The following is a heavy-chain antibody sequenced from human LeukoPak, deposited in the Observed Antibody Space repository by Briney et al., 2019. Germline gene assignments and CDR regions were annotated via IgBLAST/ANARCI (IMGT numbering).Heavy chain of an antibody. CDR3: ARGTSTTAGIDY. J-gene: IGHJ4*02. Sequence: PGGSLRLSCAASGFAFSDYWTFWVRQAPGKGLVWVSQINTDGGSTTYGDPAKGRFTTSRDNAKNTLYLQLNSLRVEDTAVYHCARGTSTTAGIDYWGQGTLVTVSS. CDR1: GFAFSDYW. CDR2: INTDGGST. V-gene: IGHV3-74*01. D-gene: IGHD6-13*01.